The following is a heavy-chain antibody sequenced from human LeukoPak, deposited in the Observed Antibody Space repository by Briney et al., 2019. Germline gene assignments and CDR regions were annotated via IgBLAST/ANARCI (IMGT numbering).Heavy chain of an antibody. CDR2: ISGSGGST. V-gene: IGHV3-23*01. CDR1: GFTFSSYA. D-gene: IGHD1-26*01. CDR3: AKSRRDGPEVGATTF. J-gene: IGHJ4*02. Sequence: HPGGSLRLSCAASGFTFSSYAMSWVRQAPGKGLEWVSAISGSGGSTYYADSVKGRLTISRDNSKNTLYLQMNSLRAEDTAVYYCAKSRRDGPEVGATTFWGQGTLVTVSS.